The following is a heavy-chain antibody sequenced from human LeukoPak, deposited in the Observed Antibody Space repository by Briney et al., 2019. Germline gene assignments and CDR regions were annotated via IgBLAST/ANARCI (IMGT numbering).Heavy chain of an antibody. Sequence: PGGSLRLSCAASGFTVSSNYMSWVRQAPGKGLEWVSVIYSGGSTYYADSVKGRFTISRDNSKNTLYLQMNSLRAEDTAVYYCARQLWFGESPFDYWGQGTLVTVSS. CDR1: GFTVSSNY. CDR3: ARQLWFGESPFDY. J-gene: IGHJ4*02. D-gene: IGHD3-10*01. V-gene: IGHV3-53*01. CDR2: IYSGGST.